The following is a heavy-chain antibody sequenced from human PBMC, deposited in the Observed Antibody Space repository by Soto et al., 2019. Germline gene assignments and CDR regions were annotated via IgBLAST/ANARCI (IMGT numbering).Heavy chain of an antibody. Sequence: WETLSLTCAVSGVSFTSNDWWTWVRQPPEQGLWGIGESYRSGSTNYTTSLKSRVTISLDKSENQFSLKVTSLTAADTAVYYCERRDPANCVDYWGQGTLVTVSS. J-gene: IGHJ4*02. V-gene: IGHV4-4*02. CDR1: GVSFTSNDW. CDR3: ERRDPANCVDY. D-gene: IGHD2-21*01. CDR2: SYRSGST.